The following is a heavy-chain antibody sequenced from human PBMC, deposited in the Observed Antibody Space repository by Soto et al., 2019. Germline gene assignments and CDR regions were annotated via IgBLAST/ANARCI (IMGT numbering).Heavy chain of an antibody. CDR2: ISSSSSYI. V-gene: IGHV3-21*01. CDR1: GFTFSSYS. D-gene: IGHD1-26*01. CDR3: ASLEVGRGNYYYYMDV. Sequence: GGSLRLSCAASGFTFSSYSMNWVRQAPGKGLEWVSSISSSSSYIYYADSVKGRFTISRDNAKNSLYLQMNSLRAEDTAVYYCASLEVGRGNYYYYMDVWGQGTTVTVSS. J-gene: IGHJ6*03.